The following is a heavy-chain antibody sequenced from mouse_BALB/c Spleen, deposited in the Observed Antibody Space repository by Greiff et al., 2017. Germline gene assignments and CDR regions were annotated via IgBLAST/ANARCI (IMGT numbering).Heavy chain of an antibody. CDR1: GFTFSSFG. CDR2: ISSGSSTI. CDR3: ARLYYFDY. V-gene: IGHV5-17*02. Sequence: EVQRVESGGGLVQPGGSRKLSCAASGFTFSSFGMHWVRQAPEKGLEWVAYISSGSSTIYYADTVKGRFTISRDNPKNTLFLQMTSLRSEDTAMYYCARLYYFDYWGQGTTLTVSS. J-gene: IGHJ2*01.